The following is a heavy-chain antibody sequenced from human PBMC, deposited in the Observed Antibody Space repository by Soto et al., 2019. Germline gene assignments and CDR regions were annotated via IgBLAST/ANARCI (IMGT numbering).Heavy chain of an antibody. Sequence: SETLSLTCAVYGGSFSGYYWSWIRQPPGKGLEWIGEINHSGSTNYNPSLKSRVTISVDTSKNQFSLKVSSVTAADTAVYYCARGGYCSGGRCYYYYYMDVWGKGTTVTVSS. CDR1: GGSFSGYY. CDR3: ARGGYCSGGRCYYYYYMDV. V-gene: IGHV4-34*01. CDR2: INHSGST. D-gene: IGHD2-15*01. J-gene: IGHJ6*03.